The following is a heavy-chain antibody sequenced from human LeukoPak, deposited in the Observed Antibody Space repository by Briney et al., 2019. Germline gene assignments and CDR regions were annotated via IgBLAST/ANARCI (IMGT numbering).Heavy chain of an antibody. CDR2: ISYDGSNK. CDR1: GFTFSNYA. D-gene: IGHD6-19*01. Sequence: GSLRLSCAASGFTFSNYAMHWVRQAPGKGLEWVAVISYDGSNKYYADSVKGRFTISRDNSKNTLYLQMNSLRAEDTALYYCARGGIPVAVGYYYYMDVWGKGTTVTVSS. J-gene: IGHJ6*03. CDR3: ARGGIPVAVGYYYYMDV. V-gene: IGHV3-30*04.